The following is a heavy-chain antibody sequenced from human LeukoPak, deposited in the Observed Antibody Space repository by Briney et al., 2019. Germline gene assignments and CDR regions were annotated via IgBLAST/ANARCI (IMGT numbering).Heavy chain of an antibody. CDR2: INHSGST. Sequence: SETLSLTCAVYGGSFSGYYWSWIRQPPGKGLEWIGEINHSGSTNYNPSLKSRVTISVDTSKNQFSLKLSSVTAADTAVYYCAGGIVVVVAATYAEAYFDYWGQGTLVTVSS. CDR3: AGGIVVVVAATYAEAYFDY. CDR1: GGSFSGYY. J-gene: IGHJ4*02. V-gene: IGHV4-34*01. D-gene: IGHD2-15*01.